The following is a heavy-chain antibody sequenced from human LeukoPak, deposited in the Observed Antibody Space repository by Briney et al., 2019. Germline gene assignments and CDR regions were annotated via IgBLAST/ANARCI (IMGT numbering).Heavy chain of an antibody. CDR3: ATLMGDYGGNPAAFDY. J-gene: IGHJ4*02. CDR2: INWNGGGT. V-gene: IGHV3-20*04. D-gene: IGHD4-23*01. Sequence: GGSLRLSCAASGFTFDDYGMSWVRQAPGKGLEWVSGINWNGGGTGYADSVKGRFTVSRDNAKNSLYLQMNSLRAEDTALYYCATLMGDYGGNPAAFDYWGRGTLVTVSS. CDR1: GFTFDDYG.